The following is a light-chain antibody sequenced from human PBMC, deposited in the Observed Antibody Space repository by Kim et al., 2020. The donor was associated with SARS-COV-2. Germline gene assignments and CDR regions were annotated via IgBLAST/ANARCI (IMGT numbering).Light chain of an antibody. J-gene: IGLJ3*02. CDR1: TNNVGNEG. V-gene: IGLV10-54*01. CDR2: RNN. Sequence: LTQPPSVSKDLRQTATLTCTGNTNNVGNEGAAWLQQHQGHPPKLLSYRNNNRPSGISERLSASRSGNTASLTITGLQPEDEADYYCSAWDNSLSAWV. CDR3: SAWDNSLSAWV.